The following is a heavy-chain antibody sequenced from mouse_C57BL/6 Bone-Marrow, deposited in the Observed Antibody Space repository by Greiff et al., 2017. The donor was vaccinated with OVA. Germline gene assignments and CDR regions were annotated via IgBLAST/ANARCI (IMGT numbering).Heavy chain of an antibody. D-gene: IGHD1-1*01. Sequence: EVQRVESGAELVKPGASVKLSCTASGFNIKDYYMHWVKQRTEQGLEWIGRIDPEDGETKYAPKFQGKATITADTSSNTAYLQLSSLTSEDTDVYYCAREDTTVVAKDYFDYWGQGTTLTVSS. J-gene: IGHJ2*01. CDR2: IDPEDGET. CDR1: GFNIKDYY. V-gene: IGHV14-2*01. CDR3: AREDTTVVAKDYFDY.